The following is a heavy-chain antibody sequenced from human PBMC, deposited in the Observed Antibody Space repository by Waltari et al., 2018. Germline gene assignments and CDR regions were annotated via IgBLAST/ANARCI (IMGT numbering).Heavy chain of an antibody. CDR2: ISSSGATI. Sequence: EVQLVESGGDLVQPGGSLRRSCAASGVTFSSYSMNWVRQAPGKGLEWVSFISSSGATIYYADSVKGRFTISRDNAKNSLYLQMNSLRAEDTAVYYCARAFSRYWGQGTLVTVSS. D-gene: IGHD3-16*01. CDR3: ARAFSRY. V-gene: IGHV3-48*04. CDR1: GVTFSSYS. J-gene: IGHJ4*02.